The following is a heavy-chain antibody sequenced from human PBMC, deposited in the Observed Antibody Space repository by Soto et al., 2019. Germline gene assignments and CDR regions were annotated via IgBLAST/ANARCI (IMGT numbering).Heavy chain of an antibody. D-gene: IGHD2-2*01. Sequence: EVQLVESGGGLVQPGGPLRLSCAASGFTFSTHSMNWVRQAPGKGLEWISYITSSSGTMYADSVKGRFTISRDNAKNSLYLQMNSLRAEDTAVYFCVGEVGFQLIYWGQGTLVTVSS. CDR3: VGEVGFQLIY. CDR2: ITSSSGT. J-gene: IGHJ4*02. CDR1: GFTFSTHS. V-gene: IGHV3-48*01.